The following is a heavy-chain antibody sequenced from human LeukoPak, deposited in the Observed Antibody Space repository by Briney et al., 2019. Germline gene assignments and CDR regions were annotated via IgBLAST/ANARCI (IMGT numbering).Heavy chain of an antibody. CDR3: ARLIRQYSSDRLDH. D-gene: IGHD6-19*01. Sequence: PSQTLSLTCNVSGGSISSGGYYWSWIRQHPGKGLEWIGDIYYSGNTYYNPSLKSRVTISADTSKNQFSLKLSSVTAADTAVYYCARLIRQYSSDRLDHWGQGMLVTVSS. CDR2: IYYSGNT. CDR1: GGSISSGGYY. V-gene: IGHV4-31*03. J-gene: IGHJ4*02.